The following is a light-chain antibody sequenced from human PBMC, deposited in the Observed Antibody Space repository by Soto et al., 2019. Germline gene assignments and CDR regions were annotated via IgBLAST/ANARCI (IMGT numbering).Light chain of an antibody. CDR1: QRITSY. Sequence: DIQLTQSPSSLSASVGDRVTMTCRTSQRITSYLNWYQQKPGKAPRLLIYGSSSLQGGVPSRFSGSGSGTDFALTITSLQAEDFATYYCQHYNYWPYTFGQGTKVDIK. J-gene: IGKJ2*01. V-gene: IGKV1-39*01. CDR3: QHYNYWPYT. CDR2: GSS.